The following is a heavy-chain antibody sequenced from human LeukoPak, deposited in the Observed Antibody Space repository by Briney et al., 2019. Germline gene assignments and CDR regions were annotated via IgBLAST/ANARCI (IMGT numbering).Heavy chain of an antibody. J-gene: IGHJ6*03. D-gene: IGHD2-15*01. CDR3: AREGTDLPRYCSGGSCYSGVVGWGSYYYYYMDV. V-gene: IGHV6-1*03. Sequence: SQTLSLTCAISGDSVSSNSAAWNWIRRSPSRGLEWLGRTYYRSRWYDDYVESGKSLITINPDTSKNQFSLQLNSVPPEDTAVYYCAREGTDLPRYCSGGSCYSGVVGWGSYYYYYMDVWGKGTTVTVSS. CDR1: GDSVSSNSAA. CDR2: TYYRSRWYD.